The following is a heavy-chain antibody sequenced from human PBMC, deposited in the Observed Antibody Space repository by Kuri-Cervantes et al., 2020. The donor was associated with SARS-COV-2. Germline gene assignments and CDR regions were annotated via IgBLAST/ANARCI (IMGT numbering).Heavy chain of an antibody. CDR1: GFTFSNAW. CDR3: AILEMATIRDAFDI. D-gene: IGHD5-24*01. CDR2: IKQDGSEK. J-gene: IGHJ3*02. Sequence: GGSLRLSCAASGFTFSNAWMNWVRQAPGKGLEWVANIKQDGSEKYYVDSVKGRFTISRDNAKNSLYLQMNSLRAEDTAVYYCAILEMATIRDAFDIWGQGTMVTVSS. V-gene: IGHV3-7*05.